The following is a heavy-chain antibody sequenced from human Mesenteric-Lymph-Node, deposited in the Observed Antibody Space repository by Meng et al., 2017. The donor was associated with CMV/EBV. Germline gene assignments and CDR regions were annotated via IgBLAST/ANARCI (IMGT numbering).Heavy chain of an antibody. CDR2: ISGSGGST. Sequence: GESLKISCAASGFTFSSYAMSWVRQAPGKGLEWVSAISGSGGSTYYADSVKGRFTISRDNSKNTLYLQMNSLRAEDTAVYYCAKVKYWSYDFWSGLTGDYFDYWGQGTLVTVSS. CDR3: AKVKYWSYDFWSGLTGDYFDY. D-gene: IGHD3-3*01. V-gene: IGHV3-23*01. CDR1: GFTFSSYA. J-gene: IGHJ4*02.